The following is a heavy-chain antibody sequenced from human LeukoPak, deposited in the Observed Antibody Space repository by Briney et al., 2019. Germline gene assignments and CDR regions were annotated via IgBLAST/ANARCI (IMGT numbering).Heavy chain of an antibody. Sequence: SETLSLTCAVYGGSFSGYYWSWIRQPPGKGLEWIGEINHSGSTNYNPSLKSRVTISVDTSKNQFSLKLSSVTAADTAVYYCATADRFGICDWGQGTLVTVSS. CDR3: ATADRFGICD. J-gene: IGHJ4*02. CDR1: GGSFSGYY. D-gene: IGHD3-10*01. V-gene: IGHV4-34*01. CDR2: INHSGST.